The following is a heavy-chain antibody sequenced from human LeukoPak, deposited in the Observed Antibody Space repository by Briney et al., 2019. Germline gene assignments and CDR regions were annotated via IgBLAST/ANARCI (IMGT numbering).Heavy chain of an antibody. CDR3: ARAPVTSCRGAFCYPFDY. Sequence: GGSLRLSCAASGFTLSSYSMNWVRQAPGKGLEWVSYISSTSDTIYYGDSVRGRFAISRDNAKNSLYLQMNSLRVEDAAVYYCARAPVTSCRGAFCYPFDYWGQGTLVTVSS. CDR2: ISSTSDTI. J-gene: IGHJ4*02. D-gene: IGHD2-15*01. V-gene: IGHV3-48*01. CDR1: GFTLSSYS.